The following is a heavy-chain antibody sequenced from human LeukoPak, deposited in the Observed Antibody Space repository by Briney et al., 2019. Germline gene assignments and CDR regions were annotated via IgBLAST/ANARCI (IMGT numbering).Heavy chain of an antibody. CDR3: ARLTYSSTLSFVY. J-gene: IGHJ4*02. D-gene: IGHD6-13*01. V-gene: IGHV4-59*01. CDR1: GGSISTYY. Sequence: KPSETLSLTCTVSGGSISTYYWSWMRQPPGKGLEWIGYIYYSGCTNYNPPLKSRVTISVDTSKNQFSLKLSSLTAADTAVYYCARLTYSSTLSFVYWGEGSVVSVSS. CDR2: IYYSGCT.